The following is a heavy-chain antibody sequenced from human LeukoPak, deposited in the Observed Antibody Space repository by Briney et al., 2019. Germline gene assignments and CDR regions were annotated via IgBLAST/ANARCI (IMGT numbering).Heavy chain of an antibody. Sequence: GASVKVSCKASGGTFSSYAISWVRQAPGQGLEWMGGIIPIFGTANYAQKFRGRVTITADKSTRTAYMDLSRLRSDDTAVYYCARGSIVGATFDYFDYWGQGTLVTVSS. CDR2: IIPIFGTA. CDR3: ARGSIVGATFDYFDY. D-gene: IGHD1-26*01. J-gene: IGHJ4*02. CDR1: GGTFSSYA. V-gene: IGHV1-69*06.